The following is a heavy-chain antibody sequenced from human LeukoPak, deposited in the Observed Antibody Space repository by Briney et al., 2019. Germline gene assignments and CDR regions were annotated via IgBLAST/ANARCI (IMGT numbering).Heavy chain of an antibody. Sequence: GGSLRLSCAASGFTFSTYSMNWVRQAPGKGLEWVSSISSSSSYIYYADSVKGRFTISRDNAKNSLYLQMNSLRAEDTAVYYCARDYYGDYYFDYWGQGTLVTVSS. CDR3: ARDYYGDYYFDY. V-gene: IGHV3-21*01. D-gene: IGHD4-17*01. CDR1: GFTFSTYS. CDR2: ISSSSSYI. J-gene: IGHJ4*02.